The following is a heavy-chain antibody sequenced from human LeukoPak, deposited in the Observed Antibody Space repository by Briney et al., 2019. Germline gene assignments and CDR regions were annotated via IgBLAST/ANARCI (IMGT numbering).Heavy chain of an antibody. CDR3: ARVIAAAGTSYYYGMDV. D-gene: IGHD6-13*01. J-gene: IGHJ6*02. Sequence: ASVKVSCKASGGTFSNSAVSWVRQAPGQGLEWMGRIIPILGIANYAQKFQGRVTITADKSTSTAYMELSSLRSEDTAVYYCARVIAAAGTSYYYGMDVWGQGTTVTVSS. CDR2: IIPILGIA. CDR1: GGTFSNSA. V-gene: IGHV1-69*04.